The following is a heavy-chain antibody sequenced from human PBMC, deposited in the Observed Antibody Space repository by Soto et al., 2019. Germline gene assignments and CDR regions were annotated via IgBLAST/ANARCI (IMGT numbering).Heavy chain of an antibody. Sequence: QITLKESGPTLVRPTQTLTLTCTFSGFSLTTSGVGVGWIRQPPGKALEWLAVIYWDDDKRYSSSLKSRLTIXXDXPXIQVVLTMPNMDPVDTATYYCAHHPYYGLGSYSFDYWGQGTLVTVSS. D-gene: IGHD3-10*01. CDR2: IYWDDDK. CDR3: AHHPYYGLGSYSFDY. CDR1: GFSLTTSGVG. V-gene: IGHV2-5*02. J-gene: IGHJ4*02.